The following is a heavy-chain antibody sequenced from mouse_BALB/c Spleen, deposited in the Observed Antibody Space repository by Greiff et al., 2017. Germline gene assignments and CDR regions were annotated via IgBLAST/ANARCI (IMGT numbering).Heavy chain of an antibody. Sequence: QVQLQQPGAELVMPGASVKMSCKASGYTFTDNWMHWVKQRPGQGLEWIGAIDPSDSYTSYNQKFKGKATLTVDESSSTAYMQLSSLTSEDSAVYYCARRGNSYAMDYWGQGTSVTVSS. J-gene: IGHJ4*01. V-gene: IGHV1-69*01. CDR3: ARRGNSYAMDY. CDR1: GYTFTDNW. D-gene: IGHD2-1*01. CDR2: IDPSDSYT.